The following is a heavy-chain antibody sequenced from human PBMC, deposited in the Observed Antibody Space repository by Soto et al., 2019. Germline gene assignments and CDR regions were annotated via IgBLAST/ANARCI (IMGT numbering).Heavy chain of an antibody. J-gene: IGHJ6*02. CDR2: IIPIFGTA. Sequence: QVQLVQSGAEVKKPGSSVKVSCKASGGTFSSYAISWVRQAPGQGLEWMGGIIPIFGTANYAQKFQGRVTITADESTSTAYMELSSLRSEDTAVYYCARDKGSGSYYYYYGMDVWGQGTTVTVSS. D-gene: IGHD1-26*01. CDR1: GGTFSSYA. V-gene: IGHV1-69*01. CDR3: ARDKGSGSYYYYYGMDV.